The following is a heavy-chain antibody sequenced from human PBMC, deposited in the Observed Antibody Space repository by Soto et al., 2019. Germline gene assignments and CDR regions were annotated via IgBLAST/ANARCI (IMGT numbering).Heavy chain of an antibody. V-gene: IGHV1-8*01. D-gene: IGHD6-6*01. CDR2: MNPNSGNT. Sequence: QVQLVQSGAEVKKPGASVKVSCKASGYTFTSYDINWVRQATGQGLEWMGWMNPNSGNTGYAQKFQGRVTMTRNTAXSTATRELRSPRSEDTAVYYCARGRIAARGSDGFDPWGQGTLVTVSS. J-gene: IGHJ5*02. CDR1: GYTFTSYD. CDR3: ARGRIAARGSDGFDP.